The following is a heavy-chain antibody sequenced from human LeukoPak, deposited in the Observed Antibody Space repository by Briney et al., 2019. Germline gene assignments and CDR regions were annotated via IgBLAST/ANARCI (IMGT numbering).Heavy chain of an antibody. D-gene: IGHD3-10*01. CDR1: GFTFSNYG. Sequence: GGTLRLSCAASGFTFSNYGMSWVRQTPGKGLEWVANINQDASEKNYADSVKGRFTISRDNARNSLFLQMNSLRAEDTALYYCASSYYHDGDYWGQGTLVTVSS. CDR2: INQDASEK. CDR3: ASSYYHDGDY. J-gene: IGHJ4*02. V-gene: IGHV3-7*01.